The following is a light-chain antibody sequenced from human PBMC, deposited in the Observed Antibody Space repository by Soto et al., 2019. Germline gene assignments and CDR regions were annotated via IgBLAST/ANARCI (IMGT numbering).Light chain of an antibody. V-gene: IGLV2-14*03. J-gene: IGLJ1*01. CDR2: HVT. Sequence: QSVLTQPASVSGSPGQSMTISCTGTSSDIGHYYYVSWDQQHPGKAPKLMIYHVTYRPSGVSNRYSGSKSGNSASPTISALQHEQEPDSSWCSLTTRHTYVFGSGTKVTVL. CDR1: SSDIGHYYY. CDR3: CSLTTRHTYV.